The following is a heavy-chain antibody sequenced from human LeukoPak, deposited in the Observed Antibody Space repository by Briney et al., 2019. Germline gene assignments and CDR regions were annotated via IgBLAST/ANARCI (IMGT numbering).Heavy chain of an antibody. Sequence: GASVKVSCKASGYTFTSYGIIWVRQAPGQGLEWMGWISAYNGNTNYAQKLQGRVTMTTDTSTSTAYMELRSLRSDDTAVYYCARDRVIVGATNWFDPWGQGTLVTVSS. V-gene: IGHV1-18*01. J-gene: IGHJ5*02. D-gene: IGHD1-26*01. CDR3: ARDRVIVGATNWFDP. CDR2: ISAYNGNT. CDR1: GYTFTSYG.